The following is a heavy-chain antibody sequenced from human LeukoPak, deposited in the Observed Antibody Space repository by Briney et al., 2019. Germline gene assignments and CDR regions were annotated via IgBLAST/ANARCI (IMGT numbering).Heavy chain of an antibody. D-gene: IGHD2-2*01. CDR2: IYTSGST. V-gene: IGHV4-61*02. CDR1: GGSISSGSYY. CDR3: ARIFLDVVVPSHYMDV. Sequence: PSETLSLTCTVSGGSISSGSYYWSWIRQPAGKGLEWIGRIYTSGSTNYNPSLKSRVTISVDTSKNQFSLKLSSVTAADTAVYYCARIFLDVVVPSHYMDVWGKGTTVTVSS. J-gene: IGHJ6*03.